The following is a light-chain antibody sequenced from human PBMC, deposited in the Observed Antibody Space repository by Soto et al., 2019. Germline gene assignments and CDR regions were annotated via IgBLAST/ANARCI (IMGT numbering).Light chain of an antibody. CDR3: SSYTTSYFDV. V-gene: IGLV2-14*01. Sequence: QSALTQPASVSGSPGQSITISCTGSGRDIGAYDYVSWYQQHPGKAPKLLIYGVKNRPSGVSYRFSASKSAFTASLTISGLQAEDEAHYYCSSYTTSYFDVFGPGTKATVL. CDR2: GVK. CDR1: GRDIGAYDY. J-gene: IGLJ1*01.